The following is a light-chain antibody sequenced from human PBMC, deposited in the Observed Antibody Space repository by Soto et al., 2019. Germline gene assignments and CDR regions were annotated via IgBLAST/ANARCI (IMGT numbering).Light chain of an antibody. Sequence: QSVLTQPPSASGSPGQSVTISCTGTSSDVGGYNYVSWYQQHPGKAPKLIIYEVTKRPSGVPDRFSGSKSGNTASLTVSGLQAEDEADYYCNSYGGSNNFRVFGTGTKVTVL. V-gene: IGLV2-8*01. CDR1: SSDVGGYNY. CDR3: NSYGGSNNFRV. J-gene: IGLJ1*01. CDR2: EVT.